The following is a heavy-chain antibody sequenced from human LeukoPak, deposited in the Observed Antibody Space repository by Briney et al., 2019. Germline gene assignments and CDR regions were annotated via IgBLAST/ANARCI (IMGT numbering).Heavy chain of an antibody. J-gene: IGHJ3*02. CDR1: GFTFSSST. CDR3: ARDFLNAIDT. CDR2: ISSSSTYI. V-gene: IGHV3-21*01. Sequence: GGSLRLSCAASGFTFSSSTMTWVRQSPGKGLEWVSSISSSSTYIYYADSVKGRFIISRDNAKNSLYLQMNSLRAEDTAVFYCARDFLNAIDTWGQGTMVTVSS. D-gene: IGHD2/OR15-2a*01.